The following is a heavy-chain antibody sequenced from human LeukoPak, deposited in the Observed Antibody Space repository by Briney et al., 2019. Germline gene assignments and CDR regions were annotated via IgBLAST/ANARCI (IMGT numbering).Heavy chain of an antibody. J-gene: IGHJ4*02. Sequence: ASVKVSCKASGYTFTSYGISWVRQAPGQGLEWMGWISAYNGNTNYAQKFQGRVTITADKSTSTAYMELSSLRSEDTAVYYCARDSAGAIYWGQGTLVTVSS. D-gene: IGHD1-26*01. CDR1: GYTFTSYG. CDR3: ARDSAGAIY. V-gene: IGHV1-18*01. CDR2: ISAYNGNT.